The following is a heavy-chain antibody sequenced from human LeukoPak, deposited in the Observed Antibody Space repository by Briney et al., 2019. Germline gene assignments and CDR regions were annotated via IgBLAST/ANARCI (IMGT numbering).Heavy chain of an antibody. Sequence: PGGSLRLSCAASGFTFSNAWMSWVRHAPGKGLEWVGRIKSKTDGGTPDYAAPVKGRFTISRDDSKNTLYLQMNSLKTEDTAVYYCTGVSRSSWYDYWGQGTLVTVSS. V-gene: IGHV3-15*01. D-gene: IGHD6-13*01. CDR2: IKSKTDGGTP. CDR3: TGVSRSSWYDY. CDR1: GFTFSNAW. J-gene: IGHJ4*02.